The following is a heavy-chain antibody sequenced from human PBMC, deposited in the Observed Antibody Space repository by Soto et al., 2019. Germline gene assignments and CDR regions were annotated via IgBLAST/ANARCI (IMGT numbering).Heavy chain of an antibody. D-gene: IGHD4-17*01. J-gene: IGHJ4*02. V-gene: IGHV1-18*01. CDR1: GYTFTSYG. CDR2: ISAYNGNT. Sequence: ASVKFSCQASGYTFTSYGISWVRQAPGQGLEWMGWISAYNGNTNYAQKLQGRVTMTTDTSTSTAYMELRSLRSDDTAVYYCARAVDNTVTTDYWGQGTLVTVSS. CDR3: ARAVDNTVTTDY.